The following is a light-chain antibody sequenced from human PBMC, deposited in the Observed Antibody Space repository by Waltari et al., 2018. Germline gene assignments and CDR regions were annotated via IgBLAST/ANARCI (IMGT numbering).Light chain of an antibody. V-gene: IGKV3-11*01. Sequence: VLTQSPVALSLSPGERATPSCRASQSVRSALAWYQQKPGQAPRLLIYDASNRATGIPSRFSGSGSGTDFTLTISSLEPEDFAVYYCQQRSNWPREFTFGPGTKVDIK. CDR2: DAS. CDR3: QQRSNWPREFT. J-gene: IGKJ3*01. CDR1: QSVRSA.